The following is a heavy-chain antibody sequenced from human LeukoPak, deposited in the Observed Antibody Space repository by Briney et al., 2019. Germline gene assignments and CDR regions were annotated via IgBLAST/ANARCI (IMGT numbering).Heavy chain of an antibody. CDR2: IRYDGSNK. J-gene: IGHJ4*02. CDR1: GFTFSSYG. CDR3: AKDFLQVHYYDSSKIDY. V-gene: IGHV3-30*02. Sequence: GGSPRLSCAASGFTFSSYGMHWVRQAPGKGLEWVAFIRYDGSNKYYADSAKGRFTISRDNSKNTLYLQMNSLRAEDTAVYYCAKDFLQVHYYDSSKIDYWGQGTLVTISS. D-gene: IGHD3-22*01.